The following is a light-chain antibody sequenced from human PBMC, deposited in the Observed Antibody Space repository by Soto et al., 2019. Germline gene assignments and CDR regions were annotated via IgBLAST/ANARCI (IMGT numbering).Light chain of an antibody. CDR3: GGWDYSLSGPV. CDR2: RNN. V-gene: IGLV1-47*01. Sequence: QSVLTQPPSASGTPGQRVNISCSGSSSNIGSNYVYWYRQFPGTAPKLLIQRNNQRRSGVPARFSGSKSGTSASLAISGLRSEDEDDYYCGGWDYSLSGPVFGGGTKLTVL. CDR1: SSNIGSNY. J-gene: IGLJ2*01.